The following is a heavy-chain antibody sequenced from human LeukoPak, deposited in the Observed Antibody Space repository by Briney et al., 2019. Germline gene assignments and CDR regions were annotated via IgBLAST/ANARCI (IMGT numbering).Heavy chain of an antibody. D-gene: IGHD5-18*01. J-gene: IGHJ4*02. V-gene: IGHV4-34*01. CDR1: GGSFSGYY. Sequence: SETLSLTCAVYGGSFSGYYWSWIRQPPGKGLEWIGEINHSGSTNYNPSLKSRVTISVDTSKNQFSLKLSSVTAADTAVYYCVSLLDTAMPWGQGTLVTVSS. CDR2: INHSGST. CDR3: VSLLDTAMP.